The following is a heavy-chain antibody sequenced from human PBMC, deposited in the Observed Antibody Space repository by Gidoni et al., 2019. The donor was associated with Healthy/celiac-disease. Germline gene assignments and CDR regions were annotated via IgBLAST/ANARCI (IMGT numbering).Heavy chain of an antibody. J-gene: IGHJ3*02. CDR2: IKQDGSEK. CDR1: AFTFSSYW. Sequence: EVQLVESGGGLVQPGGSLRLSCSASAFTFSSYWMSWVRQAPGKGLEWVANIKQDGSEKYYVDSVKGRFTIARDNAKNSLYLQMNSLRAEDTAVYYCARDLGIAAAGTAFDIWGQGTMVTVSS. V-gene: IGHV3-7*01. CDR3: ARDLGIAAAGTAFDI. D-gene: IGHD6-13*01.